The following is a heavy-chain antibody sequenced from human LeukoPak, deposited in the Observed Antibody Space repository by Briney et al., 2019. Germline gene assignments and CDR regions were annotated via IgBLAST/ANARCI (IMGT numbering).Heavy chain of an antibody. V-gene: IGHV4-39*07. CDR3: ARVGGIAAPFDP. J-gene: IGHJ5*02. Sequence: GSPRLSCAASGFTVSSNYMSWIRQSPGRGLEWIGSMYDSESHYYTPSLKSRVIMSVDTSKNQFSLKLSSVTAADTAVYYCARVGGIAAPFDPWGQGTLVTVSS. CDR1: GFTVSSNY. CDR2: MYDSESH. D-gene: IGHD6-13*01.